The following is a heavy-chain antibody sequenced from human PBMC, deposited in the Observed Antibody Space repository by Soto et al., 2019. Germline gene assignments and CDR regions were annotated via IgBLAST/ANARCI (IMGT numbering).Heavy chain of an antibody. CDR1: GGSISSSDYY. CDR3: ARDPSSGGFCPGPCFDS. V-gene: IGHV4-30-4*01. D-gene: IGHD2-15*01. Sequence: PSETLSLTCTVSGGSISSSDYYWSWIRQPPGKGLESIGYISYIGSTFYNPSLKSRVIISIDTSKNQFSLKLTSVTVADTAVYYCARDPSSGGFCPGPCFDSLGRGTLVTVSS. CDR2: ISYIGST. J-gene: IGHJ4*02.